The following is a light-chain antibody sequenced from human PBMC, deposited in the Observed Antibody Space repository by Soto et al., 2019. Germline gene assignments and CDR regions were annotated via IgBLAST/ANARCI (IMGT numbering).Light chain of an antibody. CDR1: QSLLH. J-gene: IGKJ1*01. CDR3: KQYYTTPVT. V-gene: IGKV4-1*01. CDR2: WAS. Sequence: DIVMTQSPDSLAVSLGERATINCKSSQSLLHLAWYQQKPGQPPKLLLYWASTRESGVPDRFSGSGSGTDFTLTISSLQAEDVAVYYCKQYYTTPVTFGQGTKVEIK.